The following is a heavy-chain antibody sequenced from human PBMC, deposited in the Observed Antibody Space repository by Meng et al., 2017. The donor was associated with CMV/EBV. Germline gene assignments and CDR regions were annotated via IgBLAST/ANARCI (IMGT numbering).Heavy chain of an antibody. V-gene: IGHV3/OR16-13*01. D-gene: IGHD7-27*01. CDR2: INSDGSST. CDR1: GFTFSSYW. Sequence: EVQLVESGGGLVQPGGSLRLACAASGFTFSSYWMHWVRQAPGKGLVWVSRINSDGSSTSYADSMKGQFTISRDNAKNTLYLQMNSLRAEDMAVYYCAKDGDYTWFDPWGQGTLVTVSS. CDR3: AKDGDYTWFDP. J-gene: IGHJ5*02.